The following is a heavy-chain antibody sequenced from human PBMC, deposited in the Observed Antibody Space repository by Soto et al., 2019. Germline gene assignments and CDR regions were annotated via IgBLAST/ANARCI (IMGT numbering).Heavy chain of an antibody. D-gene: IGHD2-21*01. CDR2: IDKSGIDT. CDR3: ASEDGEYYFDY. CDR1: GFIFNAYA. J-gene: IGHJ4*02. Sequence: GGSLRLSCAVSGFIFNAYAMNWVRQAPGKGLEWVSYIDKSGIDTYYAGSVRGRFIVSRDNSKNTVYLLMNSLKVEDTALCYCASEDGEYYFDYWGQGTLVTVSS. V-gene: IGHV3-23*05.